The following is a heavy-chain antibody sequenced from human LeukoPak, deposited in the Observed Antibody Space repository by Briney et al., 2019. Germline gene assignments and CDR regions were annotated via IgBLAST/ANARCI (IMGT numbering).Heavy chain of an antibody. CDR3: ARHLSVSGRYFRDWFEP. CDR2: IYSSGNT. D-gene: IGHD1-26*01. CDR1: GDSMRSYY. V-gene: IGHV4-4*07. J-gene: IGHJ5*02. Sequence: PSETLSLTCTVSGDSMRSYYWSWIRQPAGKGLQWIGRIYSSGNTNYNPYLKSRVTMSVDTSKNQFSLKVTSLTAADTAVYYCARHLSVSGRYFRDWFEPWGQGTLVTVSS.